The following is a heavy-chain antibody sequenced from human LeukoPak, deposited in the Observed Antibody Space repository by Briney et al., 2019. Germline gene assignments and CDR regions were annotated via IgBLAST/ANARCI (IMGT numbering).Heavy chain of an antibody. CDR2: INHSGST. D-gene: IGHD7-27*01. CDR1: GGSFSGYY. V-gene: IGHV4-34*01. CDR3: AIDPPYAPGVLDV. Sequence: SETLSLTCAVYGGSFSGYYWSWIRQPPGKGLEWIGEINHSGSTNYNPSLKSRVTISVDTSKNQFSLKLSSVTAADTAVYYCAIDPPYAPGVLDVWGKGTTVTISS. J-gene: IGHJ6*04.